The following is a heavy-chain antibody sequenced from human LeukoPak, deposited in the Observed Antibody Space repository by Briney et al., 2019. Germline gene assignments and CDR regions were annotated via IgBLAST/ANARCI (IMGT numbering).Heavy chain of an antibody. CDR1: GFTFDDYA. V-gene: IGHV3-43*02. Sequence: GGSLRLSCAAPGFTFDDYAMHWVRQAPGKGLEWVSLISGDGGSTYYADSVKGRFTISRDNSKNSLYLQMNSLRTEDTALYYCAKVSYSSEPYYFDYWGQGTLVTVFS. J-gene: IGHJ4*02. CDR3: AKVSYSSEPYYFDY. CDR2: ISGDGGST. D-gene: IGHD6-25*01.